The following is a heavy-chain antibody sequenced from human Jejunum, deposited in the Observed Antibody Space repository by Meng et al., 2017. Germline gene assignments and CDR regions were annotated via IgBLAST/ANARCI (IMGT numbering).Heavy chain of an antibody. CDR2: INDGGSRS. CDR1: GFTFNGYW. V-gene: IGHV3-74*01. D-gene: IGHD3-10*01. CDR3: AKEFHGSGTSP. J-gene: IGHJ5*02. Sequence: EVALGESCGCFVWPGWSLSRSGPASGFTFNGYWMHWVRKAPGKGLVWVSRINDGGSRSSYADSVKGRFTISRDNAKNTLYLQMSSLRVEDTAVYYCAKEFHGSGTSPWGQGTLVTVSS.